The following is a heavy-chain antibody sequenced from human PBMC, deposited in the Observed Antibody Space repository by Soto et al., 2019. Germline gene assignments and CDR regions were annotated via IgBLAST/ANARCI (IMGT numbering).Heavy chain of an antibody. CDR3: ASYIAAAGFDY. J-gene: IGHJ4*02. V-gene: IGHV4-31*03. D-gene: IGHD6-13*01. CDR2: IYYSGST. CDR1: GGTISRGGYY. Sequence: QVQLQESGPGLVKASQTQSLTCTVAGGTISRGGYYWSWIRQHPGKGLEWIGYIYYSGSTYYNPSLKSRVTISVDTSKNQFSLKLSSVTAADTAVYYCASYIAAAGFDYWGQGTLVTVSS.